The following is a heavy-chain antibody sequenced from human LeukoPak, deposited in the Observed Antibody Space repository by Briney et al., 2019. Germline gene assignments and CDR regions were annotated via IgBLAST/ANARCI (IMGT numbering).Heavy chain of an antibody. D-gene: IGHD6-6*01. CDR1: GFSVTSNH. CDR2: IYTGGTT. CDR3: ARDSSSYYFDY. V-gene: IGHV3-66*01. Sequence: GGSLRLSCAASGFSVTSNHMNWVRQAPGKGLEWVSIIYTGGTTHYADSLNDRFTISRDDSINTQYLQMNSLRAEDTAVYYCARDSSSYYFDYWGQGTLVTVSS. J-gene: IGHJ4*02.